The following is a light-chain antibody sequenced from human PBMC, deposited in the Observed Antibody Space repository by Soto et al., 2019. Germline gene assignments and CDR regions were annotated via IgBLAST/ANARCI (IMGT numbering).Light chain of an antibody. J-gene: IGKJ4*01. V-gene: IGKV3-20*01. CDR2: DAS. Sequence: EFVFTQSPGTLSLSPGERATLSCRASQTVRNNDLAWYQQKPGQAPRLLIYDASSRATGIPDRFSGGGSGTDFTLTISRLEPEDFTVYYCQQYGSSPSFGGGTKVDIK. CDR1: QTVRNND. CDR3: QQYGSSPS.